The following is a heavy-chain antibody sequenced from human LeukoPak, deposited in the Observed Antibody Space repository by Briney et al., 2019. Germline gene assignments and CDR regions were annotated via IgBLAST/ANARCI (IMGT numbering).Heavy chain of an antibody. J-gene: IGHJ4*02. Sequence: SETLSLTCTVSGYSISSGYYRGWIRQPPGKGLEWIGSIYHSGSPYYNPSLKSRVTISVDTSKNHFSLKLSSVTAADTAVYYCARGNWNDVVGYYFDYWGQGTLVTVSS. D-gene: IGHD1-1*01. CDR1: GYSISSGYY. V-gene: IGHV4-38-2*02. CDR2: IYHSGSP. CDR3: ARGNWNDVVGYYFDY.